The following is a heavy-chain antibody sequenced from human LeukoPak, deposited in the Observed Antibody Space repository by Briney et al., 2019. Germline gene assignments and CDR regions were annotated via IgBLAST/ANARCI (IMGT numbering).Heavy chain of an antibody. CDR2: INHSGST. V-gene: IGHV4-34*01. J-gene: IGHJ4*02. Sequence: PSETLSLTCAVYGGSFSGYYWSWIRQPPGKGLEWIGEINHSGSTNYNPSLKSRVTISVDTSKNQFSLKLSSVTAADTAVYYCARDFKRGYYDSSGLDYWGQGTLVTVSS. D-gene: IGHD3-22*01. CDR3: ARDFKRGYYDSSGLDY. CDR1: GGSFSGYY.